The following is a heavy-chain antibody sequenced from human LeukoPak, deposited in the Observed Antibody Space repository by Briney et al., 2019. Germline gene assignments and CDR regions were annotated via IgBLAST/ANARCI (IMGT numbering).Heavy chain of an antibody. D-gene: IGHD2-15*01. CDR2: ISYDGSNK. J-gene: IGHJ4*02. V-gene: IGHV3-30*04. Sequence: GGSLRLSCAASGFTFSSYAMHWVRQAPGKGLEWVAVISYDGSNKYYADSVKGRFTISRDSSKNTLYLQMNSLRAEDTAVYYCAREVRSGQTYYFDYWGQGTLVTVSS. CDR3: AREVRSGQTYYFDY. CDR1: GFTFSSYA.